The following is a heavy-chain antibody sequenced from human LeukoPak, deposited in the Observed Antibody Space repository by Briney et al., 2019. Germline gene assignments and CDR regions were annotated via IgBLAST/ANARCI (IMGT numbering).Heavy chain of an antibody. CDR2: ITGSGDYT. CDR3: AKDRSCTNNICHGDFDY. V-gene: IGHV3-23*01. D-gene: IGHD2-8*01. Sequence: GGSLRLSCAASGFTFSGYAMTWVRQAPGKGLEWVSSITGSGDYTYYIDSVKGRFTISRDNSKNTLYLQMNSLRAEDTAVYYCAKDRSCTNNICHGDFDYWGQGTLVTVSS. J-gene: IGHJ4*02. CDR1: GFTFSGYA.